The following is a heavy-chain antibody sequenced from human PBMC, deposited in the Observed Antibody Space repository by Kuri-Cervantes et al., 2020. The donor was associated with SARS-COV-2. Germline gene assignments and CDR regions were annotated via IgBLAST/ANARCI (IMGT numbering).Heavy chain of an antibody. V-gene: IGHV3-30*01. CDR1: GFTFSSCA. J-gene: IGHJ5*01. CDR2: ISYDGSSE. CDR3: AKDRVGVLDS. D-gene: IGHD2-21*01. Sequence: GESLKISCAASGFTFSSCAMYWVRLAPGKGLEWVAFISYDGSSEYYADSVRGRFTISRDNSNNTLYLQVNRLRAEDTALYYCAKDRVGVLDSWGQGTQVTVSS.